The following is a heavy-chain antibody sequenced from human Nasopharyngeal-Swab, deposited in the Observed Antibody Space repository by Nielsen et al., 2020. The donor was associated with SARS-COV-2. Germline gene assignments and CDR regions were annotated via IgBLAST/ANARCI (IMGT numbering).Heavy chain of an antibody. D-gene: IGHD6-13*01. V-gene: IGHV4-38-2*02. CDR2: IHHSGST. CDR3: AREGLAAASDY. J-gene: IGHJ4*02. CDR1: GYSISSGYY. Sequence: GSLRLSCTVSGYSISSGYYWGWIRQPPGKGLEWIGSIHHSGSTYYNPSLKSRVTISVDTSKNQFSLKLSSVTAADTAVYYCAREGLAAASDYWGQGTLVTVSS.